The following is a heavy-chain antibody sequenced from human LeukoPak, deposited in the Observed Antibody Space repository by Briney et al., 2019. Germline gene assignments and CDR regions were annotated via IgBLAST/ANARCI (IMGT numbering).Heavy chain of an antibody. CDR1: GGSFSGYY. J-gene: IGHJ4*02. Sequence: SETLSLTCAVYGGSFSGYYWSWIRQPPGKGLEWIGEINHSGSTNYNPSLKSRVTVSVDTSKNQFSLKLSSVTAADTAVYYCAREVADTVTTYFLDYWGQGTLVTVSS. D-gene: IGHD4-17*01. V-gene: IGHV4-34*01. CDR3: AREVADTVTTYFLDY. CDR2: INHSGST.